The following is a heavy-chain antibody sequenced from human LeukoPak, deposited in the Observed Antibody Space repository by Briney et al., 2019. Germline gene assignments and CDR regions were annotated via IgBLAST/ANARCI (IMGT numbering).Heavy chain of an antibody. J-gene: IGHJ4*02. CDR1: GGSIRSSNYY. CDR2: ISYSGST. D-gene: IGHD3-10*01. V-gene: IGHV4-39*01. Sequence: PSETLSLTCTVSGGSIRSSNYYWGWIRQPPGKGPELTGTISYSGSTYYSPSLESRVTIFLDTSENQFSLRLSSVTAADTAVYYCARRAVPSFSGLYYFDYWGQGTLVTVSS. CDR3: ARRAVPSFSGLYYFDY.